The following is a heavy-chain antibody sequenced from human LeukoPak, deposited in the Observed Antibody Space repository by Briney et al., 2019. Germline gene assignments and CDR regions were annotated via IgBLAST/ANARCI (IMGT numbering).Heavy chain of an antibody. J-gene: IGHJ4*02. D-gene: IGHD1-26*01. CDR2: IYYTGST. V-gene: IGHV4-39*01. CDR1: GASISGGTYY. CDR3: ARRGGSGRAFDY. Sequence: SETLSLTCSVSGASISGGTYYWGWIRQPPGKGLEWIGSIYYTGSTYDNPSLKSRVTISVDTSKNQFSLKLSSVTTADTAVYYCARRGGSGRAFDYWGQGTLVTVSS.